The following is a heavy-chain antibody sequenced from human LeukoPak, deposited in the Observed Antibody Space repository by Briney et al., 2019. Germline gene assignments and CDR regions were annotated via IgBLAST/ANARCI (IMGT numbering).Heavy chain of an antibody. CDR2: INPSGGST. D-gene: IGHD1-26*01. J-gene: IGHJ3*02. CDR1: GYTFTSYY. Sequence: ASVKVSCKASGYTFTSYYMQWVRQAPGHGLEWMGIINPSGGSTSYAQKFQGRVTMTRDTSTNTVYMELSSVSAEDTAVYYCARDLRELPRADAFDIWGQGAMVTVSS. V-gene: IGHV1-46*03. CDR3: ARDLRELPRADAFDI.